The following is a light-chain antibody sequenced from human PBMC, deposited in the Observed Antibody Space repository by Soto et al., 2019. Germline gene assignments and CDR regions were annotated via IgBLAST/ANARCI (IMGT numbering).Light chain of an antibody. CDR1: QSVSSY. Sequence: IVLTQSPATLSLSPGERATLSCRASQSVSSYLAWYQQKPGQAPRLLIYDASNRATGIPARFSGSGSGTDFTLTVSSLEREDFAVYYCQQRSNWPPYTFGEGTKLEIK. CDR2: DAS. V-gene: IGKV3-11*01. J-gene: IGKJ2*01. CDR3: QQRSNWPPYT.